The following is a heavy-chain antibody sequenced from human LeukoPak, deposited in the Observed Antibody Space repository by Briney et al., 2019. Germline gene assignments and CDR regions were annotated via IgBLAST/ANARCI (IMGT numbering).Heavy chain of an antibody. CDR1: GFTFSSYS. D-gene: IGHD1-26*01. Sequence: GGSLRLSCAASGFTFSSYSMSWVRQAPGKGLEWLSYISTSSTTIYYADSVKGRFTISRDNAKNSLYLQMNSLRAEDTAMYYCARCPRVGATTDWFDPWGQGTLVTVSS. V-gene: IGHV3-48*01. CDR3: ARCPRVGATTDWFDP. J-gene: IGHJ5*02. CDR2: ISTSSTTI.